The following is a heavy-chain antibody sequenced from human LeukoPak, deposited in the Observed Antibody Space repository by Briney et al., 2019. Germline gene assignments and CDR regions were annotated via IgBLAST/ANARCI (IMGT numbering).Heavy chain of an antibody. CDR3: VRDETSGSGAFEY. V-gene: IGHV4-39*07. Sequence: PSETLSLTCTVSGGSISSSSYYWGWIRQPPGKGLEWIGSIYYSGSTYYNPSLKSRVTISVDTSKNQFSLKLTSVTAADTAMYYCVRDETSGSGAFEYWGQGTLVTVSS. CDR2: IYYSGST. J-gene: IGHJ4*02. CDR1: GGSISSSSYY. D-gene: IGHD3-10*01.